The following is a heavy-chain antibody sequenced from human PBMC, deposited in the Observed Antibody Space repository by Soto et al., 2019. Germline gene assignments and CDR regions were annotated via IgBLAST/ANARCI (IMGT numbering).Heavy chain of an antibody. CDR1: WVSFSSNIAG. Sequence: SQAFSDTCYITWVSFSSNIAGWSWDGQSPSRGLEWLGRTYYRSKWYYEYAVSVRGRITINPDTSKNQYSLQLNSVTPEDTAVYFCARGEQYSGRIFDYWGQGTLVTVSS. CDR2: TYYRSKWYY. J-gene: IGHJ4*01. D-gene: IGHD1-26*01. CDR3: ARGEQYSGRIFDY. V-gene: IGHV6-1*01.